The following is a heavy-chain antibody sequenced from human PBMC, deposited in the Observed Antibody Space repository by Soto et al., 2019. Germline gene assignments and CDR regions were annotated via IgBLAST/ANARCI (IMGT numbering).Heavy chain of an antibody. D-gene: IGHD2-2*01. J-gene: IGHJ5*02. CDR3: ATRISHIVVVPAAIESMYNWFDP. Sequence: SETLSLTCAVSCYSISSGYYWGWIRQPPGKGLEWIVSIYHSGSTYYNPSLKSRVTISVDTSKNQFSLKLSSVTAADTAVYYCATRISHIVVVPAAIESMYNWFDPWCQGT. CDR1: CYSISSGYY. V-gene: IGHV4-38-2*01. CDR2: IYHSGST.